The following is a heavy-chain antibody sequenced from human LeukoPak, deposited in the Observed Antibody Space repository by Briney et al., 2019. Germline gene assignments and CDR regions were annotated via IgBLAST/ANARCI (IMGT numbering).Heavy chain of an antibody. CDR2: ISGSGANT. D-gene: IGHD2/OR15-2a*01. V-gene: IGHV3-23*01. J-gene: IGHJ4*02. CDR3: AKYSDSTGAHYFDY. CDR1: GFTFSSYA. Sequence: GGSLRLSCAASGFTFSSYAMTWVRQAPGKGLEWVSTISGSGANTYYADSVKGRFTISRDNSKNTLSLQMNSLRVEDTALYYCAKYSDSTGAHYFDYWGQGTLVAVSS.